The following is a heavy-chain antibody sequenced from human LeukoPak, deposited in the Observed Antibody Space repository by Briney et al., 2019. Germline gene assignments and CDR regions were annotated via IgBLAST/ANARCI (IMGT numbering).Heavy chain of an antibody. CDR3: AKYSSGWYEGRYYYYGMDV. D-gene: IGHD6-19*01. Sequence: GGSLRLSCAASGFTFSSYAMSWVRQAPGKGLEWVSAISGSGGSTYYADSVKGRFTISRDNSKTTLYLQMNSLRAEDTAVYYCAKYSSGWYEGRYYYYGMDVWGQGTTVTVSS. V-gene: IGHV3-23*01. CDR1: GFTFSSYA. J-gene: IGHJ6*02. CDR2: ISGSGGST.